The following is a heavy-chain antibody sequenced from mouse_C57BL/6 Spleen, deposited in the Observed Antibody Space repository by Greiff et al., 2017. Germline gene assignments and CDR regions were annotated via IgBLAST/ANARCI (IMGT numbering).Heavy chain of an antibody. CDR1: GYSFTSYY. Sequence: QVQLKESGPELVKPGASVKISCKASGYSFTSYYIHWVKQRPGQGLEWIGWIYPGSGNTKYNEKFKGKATLTADTSSSTAYMQLSSLTSEDSAVYYCARYHWDGLNFDYWGQGTTLTVSS. D-gene: IGHD4-1*01. V-gene: IGHV1-66*01. J-gene: IGHJ2*01. CDR2: IYPGSGNT. CDR3: ARYHWDGLNFDY.